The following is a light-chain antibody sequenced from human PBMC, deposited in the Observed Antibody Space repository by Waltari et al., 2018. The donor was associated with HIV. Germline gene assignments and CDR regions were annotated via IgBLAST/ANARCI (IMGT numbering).Light chain of an antibody. V-gene: IGKV1-9*01. CDR3: QQVNGYPLT. CDR1: QNIYSY. Sequence: DIQLTKSPSFLSASIGDRVTITCRDSQNIYSYLVWYQQKPGSAPQVLISATSTLQSGVPSRFSGCGSGTEFALTITNLQPDDFATYYCQQVNGYPLTFGGGTKVEIK. J-gene: IGKJ4*01. CDR2: ATS.